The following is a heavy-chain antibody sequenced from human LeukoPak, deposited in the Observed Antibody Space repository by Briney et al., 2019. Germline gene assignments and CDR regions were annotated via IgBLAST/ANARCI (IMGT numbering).Heavy chain of an antibody. V-gene: IGHV1-69*04. Sequence: ASVKVSCKASGGTFSSYGISWVRQAPGQGLEWMGRIIPILAIVNYAQKFQGRVTITADISTGTAYMELSSLRYEDTAVYYCARSSSRSYAFDIWGQGTMVTVSS. J-gene: IGHJ3*02. CDR3: ARSSSRSYAFDI. CDR1: GGTFSSYG. CDR2: IIPILAIV. D-gene: IGHD6-6*01.